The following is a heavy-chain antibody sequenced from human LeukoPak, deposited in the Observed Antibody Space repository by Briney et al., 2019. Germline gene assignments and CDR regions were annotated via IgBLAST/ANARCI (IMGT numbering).Heavy chain of an antibody. CDR1: GFTFTNFA. CDR3: AKSGYSVKSGFDF. D-gene: IGHD3-10*01. V-gene: IGHV3-30*04. J-gene: IGHJ4*02. Sequence: GGSLRLSCAASGFTFTNFAMHWVRQAPGKGLEWVAVISNDERNKYYADSVKGRFTISRDNTKNTLYLQMNSLRAEDTAVYYCAKSGYSVKSGFDFWGRGTVVTVS. CDR2: ISNDERNK.